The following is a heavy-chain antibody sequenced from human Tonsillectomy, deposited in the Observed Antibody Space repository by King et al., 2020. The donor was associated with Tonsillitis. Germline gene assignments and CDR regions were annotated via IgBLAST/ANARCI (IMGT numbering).Heavy chain of an antibody. V-gene: IGHV4-39*07. J-gene: IGHJ5*02. Sequence: LQLQESGPGLVKPSETLSLTCTVSGGSISSSSYYWGWIRQPPGKGLEWIGSIYYSGSTYYNPSLKSRVTISVDTSKNQFSLKLSSVTAADTAVYYCARDPPGSPYVLGRYRYTPNWFDPWGQGTLVTVSS. CDR1: GGSISSSSYY. CDR2: IYYSGST. CDR3: ARDPPGSPYVLGRYRYTPNWFDP. D-gene: IGHD3-16*02.